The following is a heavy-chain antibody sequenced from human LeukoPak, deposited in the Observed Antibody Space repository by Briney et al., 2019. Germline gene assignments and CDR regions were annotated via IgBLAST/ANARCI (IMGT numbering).Heavy chain of an antibody. CDR2: ISTYNGNT. Sequence: ASVKVSCKASGYTFTSYGISWVRQAPGQGLEWMGWISTYNGNTNYAQKLQGRVTMTTDTSTSIAYMELRSLRSDDTAVYYCARDPGSSGYYHRGAFDIWGQGTMVTVSS. CDR1: GYTFTSYG. V-gene: IGHV1-18*01. D-gene: IGHD3-22*01. CDR3: ARDPGSSGYYHRGAFDI. J-gene: IGHJ3*02.